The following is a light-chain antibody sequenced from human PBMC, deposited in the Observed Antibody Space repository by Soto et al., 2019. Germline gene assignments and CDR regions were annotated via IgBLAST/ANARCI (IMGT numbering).Light chain of an antibody. CDR2: EVT. CDR1: SSNIGAGYD. J-gene: IGLJ1*01. V-gene: IGLV1-40*01. Sequence: QSVLTQPPSVSGAPGQRVTISCTGSSSNIGAGYDVHWYQQLPGTAPKLLIYEVTNRPSGISTRFSASKSGSTASLTISGLQAEDEADYYCNSYTSDYTYVFGTGTKVTVL. CDR3: NSYTSDYTYV.